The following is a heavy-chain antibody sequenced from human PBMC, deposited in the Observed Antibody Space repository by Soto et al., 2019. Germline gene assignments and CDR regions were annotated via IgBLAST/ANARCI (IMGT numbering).Heavy chain of an antibody. V-gene: IGHV1-69*13. D-gene: IGHD3-3*01. CDR3: ARRNYDFAIWDY. J-gene: IGHJ4*02. CDR2: IIPIFGTA. CDR1: GGTFSSYA. Sequence: ASVKVSCKASGGTFSSYAISWVRQAPGQGLEWMGGIIPIFGTANYAQKFQGRVTITADESTSTAYMELSSLRSEDTAVYYCARRNYDFAIWDYWGQGTLVPSPQ.